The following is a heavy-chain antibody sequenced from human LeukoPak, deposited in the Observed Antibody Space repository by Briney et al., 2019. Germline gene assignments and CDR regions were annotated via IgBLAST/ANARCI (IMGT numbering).Heavy chain of an antibody. CDR1: GGSFSGYY. J-gene: IGHJ4*02. Sequence: SETLSLTCAVYGGSFSGYYWSWIRQPPGKGLEWIGEINHSGSTNYNPSLKSRVTISVDTSKNQFSLKLSSVTAAGTAVYYCARVGTDCSSTSCYEGHFDYWGQGTLVTVSS. V-gene: IGHV4-34*01. CDR3: ARVGTDCSSTSCYEGHFDY. D-gene: IGHD2-2*01. CDR2: INHSGST.